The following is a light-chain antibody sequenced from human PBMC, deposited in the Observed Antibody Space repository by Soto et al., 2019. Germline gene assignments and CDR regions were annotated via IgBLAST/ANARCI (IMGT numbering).Light chain of an antibody. CDR1: QSISSW. V-gene: IGKV1-5*01. CDR2: GAS. J-gene: IGKJ2*03. CDR3: QQYDSYSYS. Sequence: DIQMTQSPSTLSASVGDRVTITCRASQSISSWLAWYQQKPGKAPKLLISGASSLESGVPSRFNGSGSGTEFTLTISSLQPDDFATYYCQQYDSYSYSFGQGTKLEIK.